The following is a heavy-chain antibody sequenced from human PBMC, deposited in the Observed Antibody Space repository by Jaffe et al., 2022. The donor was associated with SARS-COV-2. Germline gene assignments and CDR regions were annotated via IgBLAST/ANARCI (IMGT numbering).Heavy chain of an antibody. CDR3: ARDESD. V-gene: IGHV1-3*04. CDR2: INTGNGKT. J-gene: IGHJ4*02. CDR1: GYTFTSYA. Sequence: QVQLVQSGAEVEKPGASVKVSCKASGYTFTSYAMHWVRQAPGQGLEWMGWINTGNGKTKYSQKFQGRVTITRDTSASTAYMELSSLRSEDTAVYYCARDESDWGQGTLVTVSS.